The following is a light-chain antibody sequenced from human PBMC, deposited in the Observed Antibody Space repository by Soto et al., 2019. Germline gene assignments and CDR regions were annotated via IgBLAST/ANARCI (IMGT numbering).Light chain of an antibody. V-gene: IGKV3-20*01. J-gene: IGKJ1*01. CDR2: DAY. CDR1: QSVGHMF. CDR3: HQYASFFGT. Sequence: EIVLTQSPDTMSLSPGDRATLSCRASQSVGHMFLAWCQQKPGQAPRLLIFDAYRRATGIPERFSGSGSGKNFALTISRLEPEDFALYYCHQYASFFGTFGQGTKVQIK.